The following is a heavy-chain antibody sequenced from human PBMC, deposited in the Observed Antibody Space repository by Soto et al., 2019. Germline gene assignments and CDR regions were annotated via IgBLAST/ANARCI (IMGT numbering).Heavy chain of an antibody. V-gene: IGHV1-69*13. CDR3: ARKAFCGGDCYSDYYYYGMDV. CDR1: GGTFSSYA. D-gene: IGHD2-21*02. J-gene: IGHJ6*02. CDR2: IIPIFGTA. Sequence: SVKVSWKASGGTFSSYAISWVRQAPGQGLEWMGGIIPIFGTANYAQKFQGRVTITADESTSTAYMELSSLRSEDTAVYYCARKAFCGGDCYSDYYYYGMDVWGQGTTVTVSS.